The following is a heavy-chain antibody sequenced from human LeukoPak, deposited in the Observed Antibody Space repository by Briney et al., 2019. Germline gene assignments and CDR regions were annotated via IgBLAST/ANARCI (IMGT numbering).Heavy chain of an antibody. CDR1: GGSFSGYY. CDR2: INHSGST. CDR3: ARHYYFDY. V-gene: IGHV4-34*01. J-gene: IGHJ4*02. Sequence: SETLSLTCAVYGGSFSGYYWSWIRQPPGKGLEWIGEINHSGSTNYNPSLKSRVTISVDTSKNQFSLKLSSVTAADTAVYYCARHYYFDYWGQGTLVTVSS.